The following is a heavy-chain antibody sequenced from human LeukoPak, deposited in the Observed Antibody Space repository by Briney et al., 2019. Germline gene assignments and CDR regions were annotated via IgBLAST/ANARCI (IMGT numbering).Heavy chain of an antibody. J-gene: IGHJ4*02. CDR3: AKVLTSGGSYYFDY. CDR2: ISSSSLYT. Sequence: GGSLRLSCAASGFTFSSYGMNWVRQAPGKGLEWVSSISSSSLYTYYTESVKGRFTISRDNSKNTVYLQMNSLRAEDTAVYYCAKVLTSGGSYYFDYWGQGTLVTVSS. V-gene: IGHV3-21*04. CDR1: GFTFSSYG. D-gene: IGHD1-26*01.